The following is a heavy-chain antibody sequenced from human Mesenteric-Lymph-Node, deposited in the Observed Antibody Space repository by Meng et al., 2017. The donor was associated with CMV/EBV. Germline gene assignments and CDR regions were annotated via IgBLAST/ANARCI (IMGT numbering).Heavy chain of an antibody. CDR2: ISYDGTNK. Sequence: GESLKISCAASGFTFSNYPMHWVRQAPGKGLEWVTFISYDGTNKYYVDSVKGRFTISRDNSKNTLYLEMNSLRTEDTAVYYCARDPYSGIDYWGQGTLVTVSS. CDR3: ARDPYSGIDY. D-gene: IGHD5-12*01. V-gene: IGHV3-30*04. J-gene: IGHJ4*02. CDR1: GFTFSNYP.